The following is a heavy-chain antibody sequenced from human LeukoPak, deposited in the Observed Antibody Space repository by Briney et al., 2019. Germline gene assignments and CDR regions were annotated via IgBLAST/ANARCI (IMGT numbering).Heavy chain of an antibody. CDR3: AKDASVGDSRGWYPSYFDS. V-gene: IGHV3-9*01. CDR2: ISWNSERI. D-gene: IGHD6-19*01. CDR1: GFPFDAYA. J-gene: IGHJ4*02. Sequence: HTGGSLRLSCAASGFPFDAYAMHWVRQGPGKGLEWVAGISWNSERIGYEDSVKGRFTISRDNAENYLYLQMNSLRGEDTAFYYCAKDASVGDSRGWYPSYFDSWGQGVLVTVSS.